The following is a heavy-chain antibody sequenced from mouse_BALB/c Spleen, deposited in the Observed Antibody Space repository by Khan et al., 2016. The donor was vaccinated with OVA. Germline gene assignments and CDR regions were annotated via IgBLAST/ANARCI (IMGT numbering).Heavy chain of an antibody. CDR3: ALLAYYYNSGGFAY. Sequence: EVELVESGGDLVKPGGSLKLSCAASGFTFSTYGMSWVRQSPDRRLEWVATISSGGSYTYYPDNVKGRFTISRDNAKNTLYLQMSSLKSEDTSMYYCALLAYYYNSGGFAYGGQGTLVTVSA. V-gene: IGHV5-6*01. J-gene: IGHJ3*01. D-gene: IGHD1-1*01. CDR2: ISSGGSYT. CDR1: GFTFSTYG.